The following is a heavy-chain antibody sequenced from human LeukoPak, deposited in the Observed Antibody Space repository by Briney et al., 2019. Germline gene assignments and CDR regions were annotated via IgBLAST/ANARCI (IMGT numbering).Heavy chain of an antibody. D-gene: IGHD3-10*01. J-gene: IGHJ5*02. CDR3: AREIRGSGNYGWFDP. CDR2: ISDSGGTT. Sequence: GGSLRLSCVASGFTFSSYAMSWVRQAPGKGLEWVASISDSGGTTYYLHSVRGRFTISRDNSKNTLYLQMNSLRAEDTDIYSCAREIRGSGNYGWFDPWGQGTLVTVSS. V-gene: IGHV3-23*01. CDR1: GFTFSSYA.